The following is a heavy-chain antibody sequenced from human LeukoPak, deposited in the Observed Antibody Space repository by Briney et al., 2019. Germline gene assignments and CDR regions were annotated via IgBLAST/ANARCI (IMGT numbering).Heavy chain of an antibody. CDR2: ISAYNGNT. Sequence: GSSVKVSCKASGYTFTSYGISWVRQAPGQGLEWMGWISAYNGNTNYAQKLQGRVTMTTDTSTSTAYMELRSLRSDDTAVYYCARDEWDIVVVPARGGFDYWGQGTLVTVSS. CDR3: ARDEWDIVVVPARGGFDY. V-gene: IGHV1-18*01. D-gene: IGHD2-2*01. CDR1: GYTFTSYG. J-gene: IGHJ4*02.